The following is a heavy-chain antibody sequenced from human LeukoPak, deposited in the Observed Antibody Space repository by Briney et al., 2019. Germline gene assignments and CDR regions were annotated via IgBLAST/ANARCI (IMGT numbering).Heavy chain of an antibody. Sequence: SETLSLTCAVYGGSFSGYYWSWIRQPPGKGLEWIGEINHSGSTNYNPSLKSRVTISVATSKNKFSLKLSSVTAAHTAVYYCASLGYCSSTSCSLDVWGKGTTVTVSS. CDR2: INHSGST. CDR3: ASLGYCSSTSCSLDV. CDR1: GGSFSGYY. J-gene: IGHJ6*04. V-gene: IGHV4-34*01. D-gene: IGHD2-2*01.